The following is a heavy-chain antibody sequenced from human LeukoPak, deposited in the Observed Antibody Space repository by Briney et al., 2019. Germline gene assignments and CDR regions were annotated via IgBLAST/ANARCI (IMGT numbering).Heavy chain of an antibody. J-gene: IGHJ5*02. V-gene: IGHV4-59*01. CDR1: GGSISSYY. CDR3: AREYGSGSS. D-gene: IGHD3-10*01. CDR2: IYYSGST. Sequence: TETLSLTCTVSGGSISSYYWSWIRQPPGKGLEWIGYIYYSGSTNYNPSLKSRVTISVDTSKNQFSLKLSSVTAADTDVYYCAREYGSGSSWGQGTLVTVSS.